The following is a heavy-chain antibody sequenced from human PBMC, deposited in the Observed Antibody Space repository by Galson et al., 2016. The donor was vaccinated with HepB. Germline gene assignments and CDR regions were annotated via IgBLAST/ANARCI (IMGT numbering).Heavy chain of an antibody. D-gene: IGHD5/OR15-5a*01. CDR3: EKKIESTYLGYLDY. V-gene: IGHV3-23*01. CDR2: ISGSAVTT. CDR1: GYTFSNYA. Sequence: SLRLSCAASGYTFSNYAVSWVRQAPGKGLEWVSVISGSAVTTYYADSVKGRFTVSRDNSKNTLYLQMNSLRAEDTAIYYCEKKIESTYLGYLDYWGQGTLVTVSS. J-gene: IGHJ4*02.